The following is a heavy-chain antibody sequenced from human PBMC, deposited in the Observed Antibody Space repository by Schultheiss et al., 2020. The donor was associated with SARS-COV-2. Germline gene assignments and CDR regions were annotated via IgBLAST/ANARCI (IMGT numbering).Heavy chain of an antibody. J-gene: IGHJ6*02. Sequence: GGSLRLSCAASGFTVSSNYMSWVRQAPGKGLEWVSVIYSGGSTYYADSVKGRFTISRDNSKNTLYLQMNSLRAEDTAVYYCARNRYCTGGVCYVASELGMDVWGQGTTVTVSS. V-gene: IGHV3-66*01. D-gene: IGHD2-8*02. CDR2: IYSGGST. CDR1: GFTVSSNY. CDR3: ARNRYCTGGVCYVASELGMDV.